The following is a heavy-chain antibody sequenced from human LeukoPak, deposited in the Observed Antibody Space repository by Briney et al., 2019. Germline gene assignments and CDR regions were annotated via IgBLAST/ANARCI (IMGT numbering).Heavy chain of an antibody. CDR2: INHSGST. V-gene: IGHV4-34*01. CDR1: GGSFSGYY. D-gene: IGHD3-22*01. J-gene: IGHJ5*02. CDR3: ARGGGWRRHYYDSSGYSQENWFDP. Sequence: SETLSLTCAVSGGSFSGYYWSWIRHPPGQGLEWIWEINHSGSTNYNPSLKSRVTISVDTSKNQFSLKLSSVTAADTAVYYCARGGGWRRHYYDSSGYSQENWFDPWGQGTLVTVSS.